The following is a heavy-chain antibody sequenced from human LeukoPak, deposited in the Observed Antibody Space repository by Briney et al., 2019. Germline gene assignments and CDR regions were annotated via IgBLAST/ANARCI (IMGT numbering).Heavy chain of an antibody. J-gene: IGHJ4*02. V-gene: IGHV6-1*01. Sequence: SQTLSLTCALSGDTVSSNSAAWNWIRQSPSRGLEWLGRTYYRAKWYNDYAVFVKSRISINSDTSKNQFSLQLNSVTPEDTAVCYCARDPTYYYGSGSYFYFDYWGQGTLVTVSS. D-gene: IGHD3-10*01. CDR1: GDTVSSNSAA. CDR3: ARDPTYYYGSGSYFYFDY. CDR2: TYYRAKWYN.